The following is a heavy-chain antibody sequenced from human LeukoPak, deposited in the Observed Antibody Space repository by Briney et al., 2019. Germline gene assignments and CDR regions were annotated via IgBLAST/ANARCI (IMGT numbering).Heavy chain of an antibody. D-gene: IGHD1-7*01. Sequence: SVKVSCKASGGTFSSYAISWVRQAPGQGLEWMGGIIPIFGTANYAQKFQGRVTITTDESTSTAYMELSSLRSEDTAVYYCARGRLNWNYWFDPWGQGTLVTVSS. CDR3: ARGRLNWNYWFDP. V-gene: IGHV1-69*05. CDR2: IIPIFGTA. CDR1: GGTFSSYA. J-gene: IGHJ5*02.